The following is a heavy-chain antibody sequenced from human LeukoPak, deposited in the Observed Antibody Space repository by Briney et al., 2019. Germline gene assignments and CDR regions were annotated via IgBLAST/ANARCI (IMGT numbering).Heavy chain of an antibody. CDR2: ISGSGDTT. V-gene: IGHV3-23*01. D-gene: IGHD6-13*01. CDR3: AREIGTSSWYEDY. CDR1: GFTFSSNV. Sequence: GGSLRLSCATSGFTFSSNVMSWVRQAPGKGLEWLSVISGSGDTTYYADSVKGRFTISRDNAKNSLYLQMNSLRAEDTAVYYCAREIGTSSWYEDYWGQGTLVTVSS. J-gene: IGHJ4*02.